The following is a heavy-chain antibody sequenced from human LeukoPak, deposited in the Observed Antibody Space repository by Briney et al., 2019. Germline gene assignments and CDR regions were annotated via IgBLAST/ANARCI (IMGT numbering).Heavy chain of an antibody. CDR1: GSTFSSYG. CDR3: ARATYPLYSSGCGS. D-gene: IGHD6-19*01. Sequence: GRSLRLSCAASGSTFSSYGMHWVRQAPGKGLVWVSRINSDGSSTSYADSVKGRFTISRDNAKNTLYLQMNSLRAEDTAVYYCARATYPLYSSGCGSWGQGTLVTVSS. J-gene: IGHJ4*02. V-gene: IGHV3-74*01. CDR2: INSDGSST.